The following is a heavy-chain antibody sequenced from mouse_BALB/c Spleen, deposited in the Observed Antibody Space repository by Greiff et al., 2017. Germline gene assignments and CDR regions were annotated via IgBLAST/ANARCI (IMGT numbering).Heavy chain of an antibody. CDR1: GLSLTSYG. CDR3: ARAGYYGSPFAY. D-gene: IGHD1-1*01. J-gene: IGHJ3*01. CDR2: IWAGGST. Sequence: VKLVESGPGLVAPSQSLSITCTVSGLSLTSYGVHWVRQPPGKGLEWLGVIWAGGSTNYNSALMSRLSISKDNSKSQVFLKMNSLQTDDTAMYYCARAGYYGSPFAYWGQGTLVTVSA. V-gene: IGHV2-9*02.